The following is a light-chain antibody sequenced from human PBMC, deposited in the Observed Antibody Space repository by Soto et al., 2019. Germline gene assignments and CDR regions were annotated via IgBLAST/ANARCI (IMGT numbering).Light chain of an antibody. V-gene: IGKV1-5*03. CDR2: KAS. J-gene: IGKJ1*01. Sequence: DIQMTQSPSTLSASVGDRVTITCRASQSISNWLAWYQQKPGNAPKLLIFKASTLESAVPSRFSGSGSGTEFTLNISSLQPDDFATYHCQQYDTYPRTFGQGTKVDIK. CDR3: QQYDTYPRT. CDR1: QSISNW.